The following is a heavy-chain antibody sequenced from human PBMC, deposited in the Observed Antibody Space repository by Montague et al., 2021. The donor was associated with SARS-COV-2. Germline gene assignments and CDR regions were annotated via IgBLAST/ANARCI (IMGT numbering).Heavy chain of an antibody. CDR2: MSNSGSA. CDR3: KRGAPVY. CDR1: GGSFSDYK. Sequence: SETLSLTCAVYGGSFSDYKWTWTCQSPGKGLEWLGKMSNSGSANYNPYLKSQVTLSVDTAKNQFSLKLNSVNVAATAVYYCKRGAPVYWGQGTLVTVSS. V-gene: IGHV4-34*01. J-gene: IGHJ4*02.